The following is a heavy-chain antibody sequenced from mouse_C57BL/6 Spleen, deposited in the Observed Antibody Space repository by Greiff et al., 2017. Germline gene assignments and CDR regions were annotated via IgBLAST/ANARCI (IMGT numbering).Heavy chain of an antibody. V-gene: IGHV1-53*01. CDR1: GYTFTSYW. CDR2: INPSNGGT. J-gene: IGHJ3*01. D-gene: IGHD2-3*01. Sequence: QVQLQQSGTELVKPGASVKLSCKASGYTFTSYWMHWVKQRPGQGLEWIGNINPSNGGTNYNEKFKSKATLTVDKSSRTAYMTLSSLTSEDSAVYYCARFPYDGYFPFAYWGHVTLVTVSA. CDR3: ARFPYDGYFPFAY.